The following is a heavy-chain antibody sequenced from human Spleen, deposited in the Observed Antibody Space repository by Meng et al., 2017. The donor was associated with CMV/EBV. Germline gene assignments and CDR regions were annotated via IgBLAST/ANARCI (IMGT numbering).Heavy chain of an antibody. CDR1: GSTFTSYD. J-gene: IGHJ6*02. CDR3: ARGVTSGYGMDV. CDR2: MNPNSGNT. D-gene: IGHD4-17*01. V-gene: IGHV1-8*01. Sequence: GGSLRLSCKASGSTFTSYDINWVRQATGQGLEWMGWMNPNSGNTGYAQKFQGRVTMTRNTSISTAYMELSSLRSEDTAVYYCARGVTSGYGMDVWGQGTTVTVSS.